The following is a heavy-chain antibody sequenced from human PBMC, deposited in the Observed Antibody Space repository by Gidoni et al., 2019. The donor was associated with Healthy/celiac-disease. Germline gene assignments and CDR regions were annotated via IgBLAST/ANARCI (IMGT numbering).Heavy chain of an antibody. J-gene: IGHJ3*02. CDR3: ARDGGHYYDSSGRNDAFDI. CDR1: GGSISSYY. CDR2: IYYSGST. V-gene: IGHV4-59*01. D-gene: IGHD3-22*01. Sequence: QVQLQESGPGLVKPSETLSLTCTVSGGSISSYYWSWIRQPPGKGLEWIGYIYYSGSTNYNPSLKSRVTISVDTSKNQFSLKLSSVTAADTAVYYCARDGGHYYDSSGRNDAFDIWGQGTMVTVSS.